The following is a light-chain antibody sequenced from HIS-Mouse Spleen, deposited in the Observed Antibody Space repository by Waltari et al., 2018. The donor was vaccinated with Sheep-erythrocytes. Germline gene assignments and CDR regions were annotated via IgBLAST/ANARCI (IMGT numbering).Light chain of an antibody. J-gene: IGLJ2*01. CDR3: CSYAGSSTLV. Sequence: QSALTQPASVSGSPGQSITISCTGTSSDVGSYNLFSWYQQHPGKAPNLLIYEGSKRPSGVSNRLSGSKSGNTDALTISGLQAEDEADYYCCSYAGSSTLVFGGGTKLTVL. CDR2: EGS. CDR1: SSDVGSYNL. V-gene: IGLV2-23*01.